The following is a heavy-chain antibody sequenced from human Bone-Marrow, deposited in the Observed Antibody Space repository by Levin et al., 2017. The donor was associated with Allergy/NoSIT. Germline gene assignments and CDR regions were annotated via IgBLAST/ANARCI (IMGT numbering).Heavy chain of an antibody. CDR3: ALRSGFGEVSFVRD. Sequence: ESGPTLVKPTQTLTLTCTFSGFSLTTSGVGVGWIRQPPGKALEWLALIYWNDDKRYSPSLKSRLTITKDTSKYQVVLTMTNMDPVDTATYYCALRSGFGEVSFVRDWGQGTLVTVSS. CDR2: IYWNDDK. D-gene: IGHD3-10*01. CDR1: GFSLTTSGVG. V-gene: IGHV2-5*01. J-gene: IGHJ4*02.